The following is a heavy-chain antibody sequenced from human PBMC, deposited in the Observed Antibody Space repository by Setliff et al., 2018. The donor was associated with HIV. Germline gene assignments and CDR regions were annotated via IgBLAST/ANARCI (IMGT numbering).Heavy chain of an antibody. CDR1: GGSISSYY. CDR3: ARDLYYGSGSYRDYYYYMDV. D-gene: IGHD3-10*01. CDR2: IYTSGST. Sequence: SETLSLTCTVSGGSISSYYWSWIRQPAGKGLEWIGRIYTSGSTNYNPSLKSRVTMSVDTSKTRFSLNLTSVTAADTAVYYCARDLYYGSGSYRDYYYYMDVWGKGTTVTVSS. J-gene: IGHJ6*03. V-gene: IGHV4-4*07.